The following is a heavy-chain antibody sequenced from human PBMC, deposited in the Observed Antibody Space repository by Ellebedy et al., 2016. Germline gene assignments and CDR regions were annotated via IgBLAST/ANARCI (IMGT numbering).Heavy chain of an antibody. CDR2: INPNSGGT. D-gene: IGHD6-19*01. CDR3: ARVTQGSGFDY. J-gene: IGHJ4*02. Sequence: ASVKVSXXASGYTFTGYYMHWVRQAPGQGLEWMGWINPNSGGTNYAQKFQGRVTMTRDTSISTAYMELSRLRSDDTAVYYCARVTQGSGFDYWGQGTLVTVSS. V-gene: IGHV1-2*02. CDR1: GYTFTGYY.